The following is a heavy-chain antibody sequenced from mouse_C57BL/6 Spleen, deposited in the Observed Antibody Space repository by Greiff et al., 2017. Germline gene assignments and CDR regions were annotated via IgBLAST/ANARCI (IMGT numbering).Heavy chain of an antibody. D-gene: IGHD1-1*01. CDR2: IDPSDSDT. CDR1: GYTFTSYW. CDR3: ATRTVARYFED. V-gene: IGHV1-52*01. Sequence: QVQLQQPGAELVKPGSSVKLSCKASGYTFTSYWLHWVKQRPIQGLEWIGIIDPSDSDTNYNQKFKDKATLTVDKSSSTAYMQLSSLTSDDSAVYYGATRTVARYFEDWGTGTTVTVSS. J-gene: IGHJ1*03.